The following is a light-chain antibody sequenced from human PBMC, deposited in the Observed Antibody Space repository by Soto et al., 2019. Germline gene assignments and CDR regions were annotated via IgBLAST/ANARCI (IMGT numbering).Light chain of an antibody. CDR1: SSNIGAGYD. CDR3: QSYDSSLSGYV. Sequence: QSVRTQPPSVSGAPGQRVTISCIVSSSNIGAGYDVHWYQQLPGTAPKLLIYGNSNRPSGVPDRFSGSKSGTSASLAITGLQAEDEADYYCQSYDSSLSGYVFGTGTKLTVL. V-gene: IGLV1-40*01. J-gene: IGLJ1*01. CDR2: GNS.